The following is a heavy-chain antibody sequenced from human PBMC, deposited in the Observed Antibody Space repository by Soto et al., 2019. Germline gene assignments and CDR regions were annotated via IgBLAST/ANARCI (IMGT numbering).Heavy chain of an antibody. CDR2: IYWDDDK. D-gene: IGHD6-19*01. Sequence: QITLKESGPPLVKPTQTLTLTCTFAGFSLSTSGVGVGWIRQPPGKALEWLALIYWDDDKRYSPSLKSRLTITKDTSKNQVVLTMTNMDPVDTATYYCAITFLGDSGWYVGYCGQGTLVTVSS. V-gene: IGHV2-5*02. J-gene: IGHJ4*02. CDR1: GFSLSTSGVG. CDR3: AITFLGDSGWYVGY.